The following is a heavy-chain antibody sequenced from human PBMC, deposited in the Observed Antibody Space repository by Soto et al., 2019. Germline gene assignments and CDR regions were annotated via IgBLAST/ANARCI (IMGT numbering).Heavy chain of an antibody. CDR2: ISAHNGNT. J-gene: IGHJ4*02. D-gene: IGHD6-6*01. CDR1: GYGFTTYG. CDR3: AGGRDGDY. Sequence: QVHLVQSGAEVKKPGASVKVSCKGSGYGFTTYGITWVRQAPGQGLEWMAWISAHNGNTNYAQKLQGRVTVTRDTSTRTAYTELRSLRCDDTAVYYCAGGRDGDYWCQGARVTGSS. V-gene: IGHV1-18*01.